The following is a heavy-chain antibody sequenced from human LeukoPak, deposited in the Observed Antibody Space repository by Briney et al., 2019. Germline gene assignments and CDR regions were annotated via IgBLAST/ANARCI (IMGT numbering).Heavy chain of an antibody. D-gene: IGHD3-9*01. V-gene: IGHV4-59*01. Sequence: SETLSLTCTGSGGSISSYYWSWIRQPPGKGLEWIGYIYYSGSTNYNPSLKSRVAISVDTSKNQFSLKLSSVTAADTVVYYCARSQASYYDILTGPHAFDIWGQGTMVTVSS. CDR2: IYYSGST. CDR3: ARSQASYYDILTGPHAFDI. CDR1: GGSISSYY. J-gene: IGHJ3*02.